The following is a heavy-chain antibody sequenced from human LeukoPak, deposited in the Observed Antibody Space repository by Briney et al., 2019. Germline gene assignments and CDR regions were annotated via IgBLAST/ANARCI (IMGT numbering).Heavy chain of an antibody. CDR1: GGSFSGYY. D-gene: IGHD3-22*01. J-gene: IGHJ4*02. Sequence: SETLSLTCAVYGGSFSGYYWSWIRQPPGKGLEWIGEINHSGSTNYNPSLKSRVTISVDMSKNQFSLKLSSVTAADTAVYYCARLYYYDSSGHPASVLDYWGQGTLVTVSS. CDR2: INHSGST. CDR3: ARLYYYDSSGHPASVLDY. V-gene: IGHV4-34*01.